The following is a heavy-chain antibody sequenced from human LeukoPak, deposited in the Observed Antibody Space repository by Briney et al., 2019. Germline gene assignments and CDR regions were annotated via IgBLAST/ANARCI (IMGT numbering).Heavy chain of an antibody. CDR1: GYTFTSYG. Sequence: ASVKVSCKASGYTFTSYGISWVRQAPGQGLEWVGWISAYNGNTNYAQKLQGRVTMTTDTSTSTAYMELRSLRSDDTAVYYCASQLDFDYYYYMDVWGKGTTVTVSS. CDR3: ASQLDFDYYYYMDV. V-gene: IGHV1-18*01. J-gene: IGHJ6*03. CDR2: ISAYNGNT. D-gene: IGHD1-1*01.